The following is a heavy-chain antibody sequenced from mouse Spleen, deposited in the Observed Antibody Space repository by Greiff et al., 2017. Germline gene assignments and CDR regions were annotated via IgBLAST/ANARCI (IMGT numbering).Heavy chain of an antibody. Sequence: EVKLMESGGGLVKPGGSLKLSCAASGFTFSDYGMHWVRQAPEKGLEWVAYISSGSSTIYYADTVKGRFTISRDNAKNTLFLQMTSLRSEDTAMYYCAREQGLWDFDYWGQGTTLTVSS. CDR1: GFTFSDYG. CDR2: ISSGSSTI. CDR3: AREQGLWDFDY. D-gene: IGHD1-1*02. V-gene: IGHV5-17*01. J-gene: IGHJ2*01.